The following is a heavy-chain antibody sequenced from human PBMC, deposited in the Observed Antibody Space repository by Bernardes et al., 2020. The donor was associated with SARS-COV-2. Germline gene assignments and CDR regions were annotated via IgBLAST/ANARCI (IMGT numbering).Heavy chain of an antibody. D-gene: IGHD1-20*01. CDR1: GGSVSSGSYY. J-gene: IGHJ6*02. Sequence: SETLSLTCTVSGGSVSSGSYYWSWIRQPPGQGLEWIGYIYYSGSTNYNPSLKSRVTISVDTSKNQFSLKLSSVTAADTAVYYCARDNITGTNVAGGYYGMDVWGQGTTVTVSS. CDR2: IYYSGST. V-gene: IGHV4-61*01. CDR3: ARDNITGTNVAGGYYGMDV.